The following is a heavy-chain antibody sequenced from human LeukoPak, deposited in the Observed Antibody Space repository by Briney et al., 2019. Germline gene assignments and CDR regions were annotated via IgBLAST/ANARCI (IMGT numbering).Heavy chain of an antibody. Sequence: PGGSLRLSCATSGFTFSNYNMDWVRQAPGKGLEWVSSICDNNKCMYYADSVKGRFTISRDNAKNSLYLQMNRLRAEDTAVYFCAREAEEAFDYWGQGTLVTVSS. CDR2: ICDNNKCM. CDR1: GFTFSNYN. CDR3: AREAEEAFDY. J-gene: IGHJ4*02. V-gene: IGHV3-21*01.